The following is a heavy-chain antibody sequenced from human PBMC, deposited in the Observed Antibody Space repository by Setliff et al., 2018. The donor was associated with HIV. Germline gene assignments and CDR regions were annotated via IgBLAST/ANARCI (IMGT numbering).Heavy chain of an antibody. D-gene: IGHD3-22*01. V-gene: IGHV4-4*09. J-gene: IGHJ4*02. CDR3: AHYYYDTSGQPFDY. Sequence: SETLSLTCPVSGDSTSSYYWSWIRQPPGKGLEWIGYIYTTGSTNYNPSLKSRVTISLDTSKNQLSLKLSSVTAAGTAVYYCAHYYYDTSGQPFDYWGQGTLVTVSS. CDR1: GDSTSSYY. CDR2: IYTTGST.